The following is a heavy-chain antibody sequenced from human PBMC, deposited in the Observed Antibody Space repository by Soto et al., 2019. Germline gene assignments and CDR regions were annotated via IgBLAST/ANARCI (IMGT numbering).Heavy chain of an antibody. J-gene: IGHJ6*02. V-gene: IGHV4-34*01. D-gene: IGHD3-10*01. CDR3: ARQYYYGSGGYYYYYYGMDV. Sequence: LSLTCAVYGGSFSGYYWSWIRQPPGKRRAWIGEINHSGSTNYNPSLKSRVTISVDTSKNQFSLKLSSVTAADTAVYYCARQYYYGSGGYYYYYYGMDVWGQGTTVTVSS. CDR2: INHSGST. CDR1: GGSFSGYY.